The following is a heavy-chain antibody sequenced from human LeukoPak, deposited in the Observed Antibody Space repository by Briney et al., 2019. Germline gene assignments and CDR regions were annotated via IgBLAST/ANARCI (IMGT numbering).Heavy chain of an antibody. V-gene: IGHV3-23*01. Sequence: GGSLRLSCAASGFTFSSYAITWVRQAPGKGLEWVSAVSSNGAKSYYADSVKGRFTISRDNYKNTLYLQMNSLRAEDTAVYYCAYPIAAADIWGQGTLVTVSS. D-gene: IGHD6-13*01. CDR1: GFTFSSYA. J-gene: IGHJ4*02. CDR3: AYPIAAADI. CDR2: VSSNGAKS.